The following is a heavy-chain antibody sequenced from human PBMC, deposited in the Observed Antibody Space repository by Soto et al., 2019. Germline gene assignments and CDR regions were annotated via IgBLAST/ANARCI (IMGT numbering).Heavy chain of an antibody. CDR3: ARVRESSGLEK. CDR1: GGSISSYY. Sequence: PSETLSLTCTVSGGSISSYYWSWIRQPPGKGLEWIGYIYYSGSTNYNPSLKSRVTISVDTSKNQFSLKLSSVTAADTAVYYCARVRESSGLEKWGQETLISVSS. J-gene: IGHJ4*02. V-gene: IGHV4-59*01. CDR2: IYYSGST. D-gene: IGHD1-1*01.